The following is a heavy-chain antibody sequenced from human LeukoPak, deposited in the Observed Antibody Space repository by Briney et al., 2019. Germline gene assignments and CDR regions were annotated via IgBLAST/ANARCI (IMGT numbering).Heavy chain of an antibody. CDR2: IKQDGSEK. D-gene: IGHD4-11*01. CDR1: GFTFSSYW. V-gene: IGHV3-7*01. J-gene: IGHJ6*02. CDR3: ARDCDYIGNYYYGMDV. Sequence: SGGSLRLSCAASGFTFSSYWMSWVRQAPGKGLEWVANIKQDGSEKYYVDSVKGRFTISRDNAKNSLCLQMNSLRAEDTAVYYCARDCDYIGNYYYGMDVWGQGTTVTVSS.